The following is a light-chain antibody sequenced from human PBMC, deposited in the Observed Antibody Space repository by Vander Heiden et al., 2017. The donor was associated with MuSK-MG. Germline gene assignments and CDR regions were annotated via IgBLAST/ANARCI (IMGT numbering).Light chain of an antibody. CDR1: QGISTY. J-gene: IGKJ4*01. CDR3: QQVISLPHT. Sequence: DIQVTQSPSFLSASAGDRVTITCRVSQGISTYLAWFQQKPGKAPILLIYKASTLQTGVPSRFSGSGSGTEFTLTIKSLQPEDFATYYCQQVISLPHTFGGGTKVEIK. V-gene: IGKV1-9*01. CDR2: KAS.